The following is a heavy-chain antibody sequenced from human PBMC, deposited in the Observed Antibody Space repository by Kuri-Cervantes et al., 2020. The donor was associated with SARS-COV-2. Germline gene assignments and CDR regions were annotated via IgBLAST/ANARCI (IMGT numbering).Heavy chain of an antibody. J-gene: IGHJ4*02. CDR2: ISYDGSNK. CDR3: AKEYSGSWGYGY. V-gene: IGHV3-30*18. CDR1: GFTFSSYS. D-gene: IGHD1-26*01. Sequence: GGSLRLSCAASGFTFSSYSMNWVRQAPGKGLEWVAVISYDGSNKYYADSVKGRFTISRDNSKNTLYLQMNSLRAEDTAVYYCAKEYSGSWGYGYWGQGTLVTDSS.